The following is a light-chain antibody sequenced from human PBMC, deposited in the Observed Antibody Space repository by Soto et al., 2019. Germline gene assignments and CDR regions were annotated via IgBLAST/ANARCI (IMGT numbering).Light chain of an antibody. V-gene: IGKV1-33*01. CDR3: QQYDNLPRT. Sequence: DIQMTQSPSSLSASVGDRVTITCQASQDISKYLNWYQQKPGKAPKLLIYGASNLETGVSSRFSGSGSGTDFFFTISSLQPEDLATYYCQQYDNLPRTFGQGTKVEIK. CDR2: GAS. CDR1: QDISKY. J-gene: IGKJ2*01.